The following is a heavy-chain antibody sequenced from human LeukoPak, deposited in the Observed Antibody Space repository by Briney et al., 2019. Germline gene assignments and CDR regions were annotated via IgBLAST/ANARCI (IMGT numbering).Heavy chain of an antibody. Sequence: GGSLRLSCAASGFTFSNFGMNWVRQSPGKGLEWLAFLRYDETTKNYADSVKGRFTISRDNSKNTLFLQMNSLRTDDTAIYYCAKDHGLIATDALDVWGQGTKVVVSS. D-gene: IGHD6-13*01. CDR2: LRYDETTK. CDR1: GFTFSNFG. CDR3: AKDHGLIATDALDV. V-gene: IGHV3-30*02. J-gene: IGHJ3*01.